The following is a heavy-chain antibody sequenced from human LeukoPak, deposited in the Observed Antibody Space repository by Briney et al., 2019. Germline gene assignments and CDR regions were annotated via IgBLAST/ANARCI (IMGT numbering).Heavy chain of an antibody. CDR3: ARSGGRLLNYYFDY. CDR2: IISTSSVI. V-gene: IGHV3-21*01. D-gene: IGHD1-14*01. Sequence: GESLRLSCAASEFTFRSYTMNWVRQAPGKGLEWMSSIISTSSVIYYADSLKGRFTVSRDNAKNSLYLQMNSLRVDDTAVYYCARSGGRLLNYYFDYWGQGTLVTVSS. J-gene: IGHJ4*02. CDR1: EFTFRSYT.